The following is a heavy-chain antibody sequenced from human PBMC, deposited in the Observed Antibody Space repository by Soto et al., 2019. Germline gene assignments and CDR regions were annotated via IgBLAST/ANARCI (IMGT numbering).Heavy chain of an antibody. CDR2: IWFDGSKK. J-gene: IGHJ6*02. CDR3: ARDRLVPYGYGMDV. D-gene: IGHD2-2*01. V-gene: IGHV3-33*01. CDR1: GFTFRSYG. Sequence: PGGSLRLFCAASGFTFRSYGIHWVRQAPGKGLEWVALIWFDGSKKYYVDSVKGRFAVSRDNSKNTLYLQMNSLRVEDTAVYYCARDRLVPYGYGMDVWGQGTTVTVSS.